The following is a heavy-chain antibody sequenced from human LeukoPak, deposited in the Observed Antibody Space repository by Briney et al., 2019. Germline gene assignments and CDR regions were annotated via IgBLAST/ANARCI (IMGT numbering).Heavy chain of an antibody. J-gene: IGHJ4*02. CDR3: AKDDDGQHHGVDH. CDR1: GFTVSSYA. Sequence: GGSLRLSCAASGFTVSSYAMTWVRQAPGKGLEWVSAIGYSTGDTNYADSVKGRFTISRDNSMNTLYLQMSSLRADDTALYYCAKDDDGQHHGVDHWGQGTLVTVSS. D-gene: IGHD4-17*01. CDR2: IGYSTGDT. V-gene: IGHV3-23*01.